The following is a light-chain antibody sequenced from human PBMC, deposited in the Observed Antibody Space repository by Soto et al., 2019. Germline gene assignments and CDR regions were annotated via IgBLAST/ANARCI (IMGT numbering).Light chain of an antibody. CDR1: SSDVGGYNY. CDR3: SSYTTTNTYV. CDR2: EVS. J-gene: IGLJ1*01. Sequence: QSVLTQPPSGSGSPGQSITISCTGTSSDVGGYNYVSWYQQHPGKAPKLMIYEVSNRPSGVSNRFSGSKSGNTASLTISGLQAEDEADYYCSSYTTTNTYVFGTGTKVTVL. V-gene: IGLV2-14*01.